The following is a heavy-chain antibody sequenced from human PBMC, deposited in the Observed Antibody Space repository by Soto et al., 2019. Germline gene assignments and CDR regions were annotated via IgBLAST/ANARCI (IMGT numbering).Heavy chain of an antibody. Sequence: QVQLVQSGAEVKKPGSSVKVSCKASGGTFSSYAISWVRQAPGQGLEWMGGIIPIFGTANYAQKFQGRVTITADESTSTAYMELSSLRSEDTAVYYCASLVVVTRYALGYGMDVWGQGTTVTVSS. V-gene: IGHV1-69*12. D-gene: IGHD3-22*01. CDR1: GGTFSSYA. J-gene: IGHJ6*02. CDR3: ASLVVVTRYALGYGMDV. CDR2: IIPIFGTA.